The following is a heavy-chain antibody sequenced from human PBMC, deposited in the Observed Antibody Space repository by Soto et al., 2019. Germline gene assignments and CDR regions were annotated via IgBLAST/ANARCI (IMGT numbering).Heavy chain of an antibody. Sequence: SLTCAVSGFFISSGNYWGWIRKPPAKGLEWIGSIFHGGNTYYNPSLKSRVTISVDMSKNQFSLKLNSVTAADTAVYYCARARWYDAFDVWGQGTVVTVSS. CDR1: GFFISSGNY. D-gene: IGHD2-15*01. V-gene: IGHV4-38-2*01. CDR3: ARARWYDAFDV. J-gene: IGHJ3*01. CDR2: IFHGGNT.